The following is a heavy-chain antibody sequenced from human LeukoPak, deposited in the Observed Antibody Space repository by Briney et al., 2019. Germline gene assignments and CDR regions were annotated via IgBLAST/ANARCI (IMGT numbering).Heavy chain of an antibody. D-gene: IGHD5-24*01. CDR3: VKDFGDAYNYFDF. CDR1: GFTSSSYA. J-gene: IGHJ4*02. CDR2: ISSNGGST. Sequence: PGGCLRLSCSASGFTSSSYAMHWVRQAPGKGLEYVSVISSNGGSTYYADPVKGRFTISRDNSKNTLYLQMISLGDEDAAVYYCVKDFGDAYNYFDFWGQGTPVTVSS. V-gene: IGHV3-64D*09.